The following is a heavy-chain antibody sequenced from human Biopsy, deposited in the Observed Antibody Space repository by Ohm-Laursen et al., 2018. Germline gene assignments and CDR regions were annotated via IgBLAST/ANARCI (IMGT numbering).Heavy chain of an antibody. Sequence: SETLSPTCAVYGESFNGYHWSWIRKSPGKGLEWLAYISYTGGITSNPSLNGRATMSLDTSKNQFSLKVRSVTAADTAVYYCVRGVDYYDPYHYYALDVWGQGTTVTVSS. CDR2: ISYTGGI. CDR3: VRGVDYYDPYHYYALDV. CDR1: GESFNGYH. D-gene: IGHD3-22*01. V-gene: IGHV4-34*11. J-gene: IGHJ6*02.